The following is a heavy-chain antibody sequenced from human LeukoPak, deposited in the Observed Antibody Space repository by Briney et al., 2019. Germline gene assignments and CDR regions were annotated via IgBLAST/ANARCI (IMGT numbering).Heavy chain of an antibody. V-gene: IGHV3-66*01. Sequence: PGGSLRLSCAASGFTVSSNYMSWVRQAPGKGLEWVSVIYSGGSTYYADSVKGRFTISRDNSKNTLYLQMNSLRAEDTAVYYCAKDDLVAGSLRFDYWGQGTLVTVSS. J-gene: IGHJ4*02. CDR3: AKDDLVAGSLRFDY. D-gene: IGHD6-19*01. CDR2: IYSGGST. CDR1: GFTVSSNY.